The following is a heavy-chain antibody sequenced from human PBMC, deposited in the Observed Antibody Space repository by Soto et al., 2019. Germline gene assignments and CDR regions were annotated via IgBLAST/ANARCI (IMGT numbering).Heavy chain of an antibody. CDR1: GFTFSSYA. J-gene: IGHJ4*02. Sequence: GGSLRLSCAASGFTFSSYAMHWVRQAPGKGLEWVAVISYDGSNKYYADSVKGRFTISRDNSKNTLYLQMNSLRAEDTAVYYCARVGYDFWSGYYMDYWGQGTLVTVSS. CDR2: ISYDGSNK. CDR3: ARVGYDFWSGYYMDY. V-gene: IGHV3-30-3*01. D-gene: IGHD3-3*01.